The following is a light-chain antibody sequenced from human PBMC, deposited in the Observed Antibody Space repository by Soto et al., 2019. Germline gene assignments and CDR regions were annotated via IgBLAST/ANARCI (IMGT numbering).Light chain of an antibody. CDR2: DAS. CDR3: QQRSNWPPTIT. V-gene: IGKV3-11*01. J-gene: IGKJ5*01. Sequence: EIVLTQSPATLSLSPGERATLSCRASQSVSRYLAWYQQKPGQAPRLLIYDASNRATGIPARFSGSGSGTDFTLTISSLEPEDFAVYYCQQRSNWPPTITFGQGTRPEIK. CDR1: QSVSRY.